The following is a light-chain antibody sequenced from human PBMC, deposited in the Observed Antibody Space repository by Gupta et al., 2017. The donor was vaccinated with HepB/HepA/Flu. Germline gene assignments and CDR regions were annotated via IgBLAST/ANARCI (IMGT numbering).Light chain of an antibody. V-gene: IGLV2-11*01. CDR3: CDYSDTNTFKWV. Sequence: QSALTQPRSVSGSPGQSVTITCTGTSSDVGGDNYVSWYQQHPGKAPNLMIYDVSKRPSGVPAPFSCSNSGATASPTTTRLQAEEEADYYCCDYSDTNTFKWVFGGGTKLTVL. J-gene: IGLJ3*02. CDR1: SSDVGGDNY. CDR2: DVS.